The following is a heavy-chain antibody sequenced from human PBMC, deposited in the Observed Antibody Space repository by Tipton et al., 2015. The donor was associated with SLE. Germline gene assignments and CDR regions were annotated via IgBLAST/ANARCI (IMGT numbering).Heavy chain of an antibody. D-gene: IGHD3-22*01. CDR2: INHSGST. CDR3: ARAHGITMIVNY. J-gene: IGHJ4*02. CDR1: GGSFSGYL. Sequence: TLSLTCAVYGGSFSGYLWTWIRQPPGKGLEWIGEINHSGSTTYNPSLKSRVTISVDTSKNQFSLKLSSVTAADTAVYYCARAHGITMIVNYWGQGTLVTVSS. V-gene: IGHV4-34*01.